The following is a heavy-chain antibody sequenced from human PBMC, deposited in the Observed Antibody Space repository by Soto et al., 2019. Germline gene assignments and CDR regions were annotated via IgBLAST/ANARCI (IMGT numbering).Heavy chain of an antibody. CDR3: ARTLSWRRGPFDS. CDR2: ISGSSQTI. D-gene: IGHD2-15*01. CDR1: GFIFNTYS. V-gene: IGHV3-48*02. Sequence: GGSLRLSCAASGFIFNTYSMNWVRQAPGKGLEWVSYISGSSQTIFYADSVRGRFTISRDNANNSTYLQMVSLRDEDTAVYYCARTLSWRRGPFDSWGQGTLVTVSS. J-gene: IGHJ4*02.